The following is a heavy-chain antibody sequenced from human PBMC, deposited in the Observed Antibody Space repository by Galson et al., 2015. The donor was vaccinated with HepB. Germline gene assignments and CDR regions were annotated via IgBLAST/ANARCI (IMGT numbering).Heavy chain of an antibody. D-gene: IGHD4-17*01. CDR3: ARVRGLRRQRDDAFDI. CDR2: INSDGSST. Sequence: SLRLSCAASGFTFSSYWMHWVRQAPGKGLVWVSRINSDGSSTSYTDSVKGRFTISRDNAKNTLYLQMNSLRAEDTAVYYCARVRGLRRQRDDAFDIWGQGTMVTVSS. CDR1: GFTFSSYW. J-gene: IGHJ3*02. V-gene: IGHV3-74*01.